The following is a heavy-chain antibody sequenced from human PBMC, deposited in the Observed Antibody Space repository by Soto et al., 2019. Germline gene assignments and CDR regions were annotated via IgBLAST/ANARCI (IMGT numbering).Heavy chain of an antibody. CDR2: TYYRSKWYN. V-gene: IGHV6-1*01. CDR3: ARDASPTTDAFDV. D-gene: IGHD3-16*01. CDR1: GDSVSSNSAT. Sequence: SQTLSLNCAISGDSVSSNSATWNWIRQSPSRGLEWLGRTYYRSKWYNDYAVSVTSRITINPDTSKNQFSLQLRSVTPDDTAVYYCARDASPTTDAFDVWGQGTMVTVSS. J-gene: IGHJ3*01.